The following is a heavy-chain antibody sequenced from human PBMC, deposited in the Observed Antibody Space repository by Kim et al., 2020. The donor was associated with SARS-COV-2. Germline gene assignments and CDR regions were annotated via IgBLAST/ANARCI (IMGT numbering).Heavy chain of an antibody. CDR1: GFSISYYS. V-gene: IGHV3-21*01. CDR3: ARGFMEPAHYDTSEDY. Sequence: GGSLRLSCAASGFSISYYSLHWVRQSPGKGLEWVSSIDISGRYKFYADSMRGRFTISRDNARNSLSLQMNSLKAEDTAVYYCARGFMEPAHYDTSEDYWG. D-gene: IGHD3-22*01. CDR2: IDISGRYK. J-gene: IGHJ4*01.